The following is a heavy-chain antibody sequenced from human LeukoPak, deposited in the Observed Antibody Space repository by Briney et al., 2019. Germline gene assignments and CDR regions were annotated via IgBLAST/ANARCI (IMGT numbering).Heavy chain of an antibody. CDR2: IYPGDSDT. D-gene: IGHD3-22*01. J-gene: IGHJ3*02. CDR3: ARQQDSSGYYYDAFDI. Sequence: GASLQVSCQGSGYIFTSYWIGWGRQLPGKGLEWMGIIYPGDSDTRYSPSFQGQVTISADKSISTAYLQWSSLKASDTAMYYCARQQDSSGYYYDAFDIWGQGTMVTVSS. CDR1: GYIFTSYW. V-gene: IGHV5-51*01.